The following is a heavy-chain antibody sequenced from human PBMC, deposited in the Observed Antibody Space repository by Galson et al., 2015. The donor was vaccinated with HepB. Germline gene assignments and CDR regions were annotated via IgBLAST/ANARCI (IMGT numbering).Heavy chain of an antibody. V-gene: IGHV1-69*04. D-gene: IGHD3-22*01. CDR1: GGTFSSYS. Sequence: SVKVSCKASGGTFSSYSITWVRQAPGQGLEWMGRIIPILGIANYAQKFQGRVTITADKSTSTAYMELSSLRSEDTAVYYCAREDSSGYYSDYWGQGTLVTVSS. J-gene: IGHJ4*02. CDR3: AREDSSGYYSDY. CDR2: IIPILGIA.